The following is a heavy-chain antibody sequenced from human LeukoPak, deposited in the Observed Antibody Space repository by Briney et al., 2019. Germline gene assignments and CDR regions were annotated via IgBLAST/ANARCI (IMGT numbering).Heavy chain of an antibody. CDR2: IIPISGTA. CDR3: ARGLQYQLLKALGYYYMDV. Sequence: SVKVSCKGSGGTFSSHAIAWVRQAPGQGPEWMGGIIPISGTANYAQKFQGRVTITTDESTSTAYMELSSLTSDDTAVYYCARGLQYQLLKALGYYYMDVWGEGTTVTVSS. D-gene: IGHD2-2*01. J-gene: IGHJ6*03. CDR1: GGTFSSHA. V-gene: IGHV1-69*05.